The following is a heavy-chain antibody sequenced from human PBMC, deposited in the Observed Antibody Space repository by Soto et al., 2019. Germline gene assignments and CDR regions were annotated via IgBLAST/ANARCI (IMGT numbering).Heavy chain of an antibody. CDR1: GFTFSSYA. CDR2: ISGSGGST. V-gene: IGHV3-23*01. CDR3: AKDSVMGPLPPMYYFDY. D-gene: IGHD3-16*01. Sequence: PGGSLRLSCAASGFTFSSYAMSWVRQAPGKGLEWVSAISGSGGSTYYADSVKGRFTISRDNSKNTLYLQMNSLRAEDTAVYYCAKDSVMGPLPPMYYFDYWGQGTLVTVSS. J-gene: IGHJ4*02.